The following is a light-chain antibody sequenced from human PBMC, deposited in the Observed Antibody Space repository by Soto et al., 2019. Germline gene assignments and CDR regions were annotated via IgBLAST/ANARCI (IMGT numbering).Light chain of an antibody. CDR3: QQYNSYWT. CDR2: AVS. CDR1: QCIRND. J-gene: IGKJ1*01. Sequence: DIQMTQSPSSLSACVGDRVTITCRASQCIRNDLGWYQQKPGKAPKCLIYAVSSLRSGVPSRFSGSGSGTEFTLTISSLQPDDFATYYCQQYNSYWTFGQGTKVDI. V-gene: IGKV1-17*01.